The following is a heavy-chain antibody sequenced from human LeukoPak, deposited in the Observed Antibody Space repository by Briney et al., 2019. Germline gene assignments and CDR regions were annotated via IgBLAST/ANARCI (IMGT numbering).Heavy chain of an antibody. CDR2: ISSSSSTI. V-gene: IGHV3-48*01. D-gene: IGHD3-22*01. CDR1: GFTFSSYS. J-gene: IGHJ6*03. CDR3: ARVRDSSGYYFPPYYYYMDV. Sequence: GGSLRLSCAASGFTFSSYSMNWVRQAPGKGLEWVSYISSSSSTIYYADSVKGRFTISRDNAKNSLYLQMNSLRAEDTAVYYCARVRDSSGYYFPPYYYYMDVWGKGTTVTVSS.